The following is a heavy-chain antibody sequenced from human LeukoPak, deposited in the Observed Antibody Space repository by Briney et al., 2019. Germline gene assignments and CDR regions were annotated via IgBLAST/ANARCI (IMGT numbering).Heavy chain of an antibody. D-gene: IGHD5-18*01. V-gene: IGHV3-23*01. Sequence: PGGTLRLSCAASGFTFSSYGMSWVRQAPGRGLEWVSAISGSGGSTYYADSVKGRFTISRDNSKNTLYLQMNSLRAEDTAVYYCAGRGITAMVSTLDYWGQGTLVTVSS. J-gene: IGHJ4*02. CDR2: ISGSGGST. CDR3: AGRGITAMVSTLDY. CDR1: GFTFSSYG.